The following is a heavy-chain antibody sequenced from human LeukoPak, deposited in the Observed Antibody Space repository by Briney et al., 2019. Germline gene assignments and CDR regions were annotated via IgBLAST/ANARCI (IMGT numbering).Heavy chain of an antibody. CDR1: GGSISSYY. CDR2: IYASGNT. Sequence: PSETLSLTCTVSGGSISSYYWSWVRQPAGKGLGRIGRIYASGNTNYNPSLKGRVTMSLDTSKNQFSLNLSSVTAADTAVYYCARGRGSSWYYFDYWGRGTLVTVSS. J-gene: IGHJ4*02. V-gene: IGHV4-4*07. D-gene: IGHD6-13*01. CDR3: ARGRGSSWYYFDY.